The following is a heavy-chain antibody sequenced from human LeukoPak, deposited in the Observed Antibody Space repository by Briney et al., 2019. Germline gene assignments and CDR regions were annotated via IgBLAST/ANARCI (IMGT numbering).Heavy chain of an antibody. CDR2: IYPGDSDT. Sequence: GESLKISGKGSGYSFATYWIGWVRQMPGKGLEWMGIIYPGDSDTRYSPSFQGQVTISADKSISTAYLQWGSLKASDTAIYYCARVSGIAAAGSLDYWGQGTLVTVSS. D-gene: IGHD6-25*01. CDR3: ARVSGIAAAGSLDY. J-gene: IGHJ4*02. V-gene: IGHV5-51*01. CDR1: GYSFATYW.